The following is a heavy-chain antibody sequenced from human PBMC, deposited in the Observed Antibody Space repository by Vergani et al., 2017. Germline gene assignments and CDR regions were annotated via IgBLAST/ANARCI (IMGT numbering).Heavy chain of an antibody. CDR1: GMSISNNNYY. CDR2: IYDSLNK. D-gene: IGHD6-6*01. CDR3: ARHLRQLARNDVFDI. J-gene: IGHJ3*02. V-gene: IGHV4-39*01. Sequence: QLQLQESGPRLVKPSETLSLTCSLSGMSISNNNYYWGWIRQPPGKGLEWIGSIYDSLNKNYSPSLKSRVSISVDTSKNQFSLNLTSVTAADTAVYYGARHLRQLARNDVFDIWGHGTLVTVSS.